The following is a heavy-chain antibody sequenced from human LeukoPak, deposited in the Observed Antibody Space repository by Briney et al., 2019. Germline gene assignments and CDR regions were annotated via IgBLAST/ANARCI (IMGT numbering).Heavy chain of an antibody. V-gene: IGHV4-59*01. CDR3: ARERGRDGYNYPFDY. CDR1: GGSISSYY. J-gene: IGHJ4*02. D-gene: IGHD5-24*01. Sequence: PSETLSLTCTVSGGSISSYYWSWIRQPPGKGLEWIGYIYYSGSTNYNPSLKSRVTISVDTSKNQFSLKLSSVTAADTAAYYCARERGRDGYNYPFDYWGQGTLVTVSS. CDR2: IYYSGST.